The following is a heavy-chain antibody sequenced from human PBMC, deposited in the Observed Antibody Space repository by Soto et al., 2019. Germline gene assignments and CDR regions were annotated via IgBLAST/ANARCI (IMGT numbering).Heavy chain of an antibody. D-gene: IGHD3-22*01. CDR2: INHSGST. J-gene: IGHJ5*02. CDR1: GGSFSGYY. CDR3: ARDLYYDSSGYYRA. Sequence: PSETLSLTCAVYGGSFSGYYWSWIRQPPGKGLEWIGEINHSGSTNYNPSLKSRVTISVDTSKNQFSLKLSSVTAADTAVYYCARDLYYDSSGYYRAWGQGTLVTVSS. V-gene: IGHV4-34*01.